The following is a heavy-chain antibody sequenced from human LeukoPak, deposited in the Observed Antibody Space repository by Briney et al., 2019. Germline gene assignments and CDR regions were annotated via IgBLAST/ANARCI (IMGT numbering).Heavy chain of an antibody. V-gene: IGHV4-59*01. CDR3: ASKATGTTLSFDY. CDR2: VYSTGST. Sequence: PSETLSLTCNVSGGSISNNYWTWIRQPPGKGLEWIGYVYSTGSTNYNPSLKSRVTISVDTSKNQFSLQLASVTAADTAVYYCASKATGTTLSFDYWGQGTLVTVSS. CDR1: GGSISNNY. D-gene: IGHD1-1*01. J-gene: IGHJ4*02.